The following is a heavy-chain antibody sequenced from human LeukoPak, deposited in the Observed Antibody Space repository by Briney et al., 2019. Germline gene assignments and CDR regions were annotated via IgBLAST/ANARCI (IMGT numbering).Heavy chain of an antibody. V-gene: IGHV3-23*01. D-gene: IGHD3-10*01. CDR3: ANPRMVRGVITLYFDY. Sequence: GGSLRLSCAASGFTFSSYAMSWVRQAPGKGLEWVSAISGSGGSTYYADYVKGRFTISRDNSTNTLYLQMNGLRAEDTAVYYCANPRMVRGVITLYFDYWGQGTLVTVSS. CDR2: ISGSGGST. CDR1: GFTFSSYA. J-gene: IGHJ4*02.